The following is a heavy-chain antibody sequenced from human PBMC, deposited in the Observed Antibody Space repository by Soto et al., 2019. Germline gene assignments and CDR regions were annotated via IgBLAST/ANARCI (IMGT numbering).Heavy chain of an antibody. CDR1: GGSISSYY. CDR2: IYYSGST. D-gene: IGHD3-16*02. J-gene: IGHJ4*02. V-gene: IGHV4-59*01. CDR3: ARVGVWGSYRYFDY. Sequence: QVQLQESGPGLVKPSETLSLTCTVSGGSISSYYWSWIRQPPGKGLEWIGYIYYSGSTHYNHSLKSPVTISVDTSKNQVSLKLSAVTAADTAVDYCARVGVWGSYRYFDYWGQGTLVTVSS.